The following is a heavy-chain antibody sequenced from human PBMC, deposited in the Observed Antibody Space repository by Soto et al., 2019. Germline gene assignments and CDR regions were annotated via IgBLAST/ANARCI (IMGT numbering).Heavy chain of an antibody. CDR2: ISAYNGNT. CDR3: ARVRWTLSLEESDAI. CDR1: GYTFSSFG. J-gene: IGHJ4*02. V-gene: IGHV1-18*04. D-gene: IGHD2-15*01. Sequence: QVQLVQSGPEVKKPGASVKVSCRASGYTFSSFGISWVRQAPGQGLEWMGWISAYNGNTNYAQSLQGRVTMTTDTSTGTAYMELRSLRSDDTAVYYCARVRWTLSLEESDAIWGQGTLVTVSS.